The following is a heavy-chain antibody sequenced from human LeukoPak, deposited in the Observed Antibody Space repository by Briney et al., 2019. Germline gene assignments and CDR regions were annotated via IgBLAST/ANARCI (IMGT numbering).Heavy chain of an antibody. CDR1: GFTFRNYA. Sequence: PGGSLRLSCAASGFTFRNYAMSWVGQAPGKGLEWVSVISGRGDKTYYAGSAKGRFTISRDNSKNTLYLQMNSLRDVDTAIYYCAKGIQWELPLEYWGQGTLVTVSS. CDR2: ISGRGDKT. J-gene: IGHJ4*02. CDR3: AKGIQWELPLEY. V-gene: IGHV3-23*01. D-gene: IGHD1-26*01.